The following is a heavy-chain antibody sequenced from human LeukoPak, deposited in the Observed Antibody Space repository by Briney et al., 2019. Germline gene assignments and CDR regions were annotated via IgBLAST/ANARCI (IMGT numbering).Heavy chain of an antibody. CDR3: ARRGGSYLRYYYYHYMDV. V-gene: IGHV4-39*01. CDR2: IYYTGNT. Sequence: SETLSLTCTVSGVSISSSYSYWGWIRQPPGMGLEWIGSIYYTGNTYYNASLKSQVSISIDTSKNQFSLKLTSVTAADTAVYYCARRGGSYLRYYYYHYMDVWGKGTTVTISS. J-gene: IGHJ6*03. CDR1: GVSISSSYSY. D-gene: IGHD1-26*01.